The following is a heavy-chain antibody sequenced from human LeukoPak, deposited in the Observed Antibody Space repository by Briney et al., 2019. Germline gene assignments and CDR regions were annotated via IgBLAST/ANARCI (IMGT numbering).Heavy chain of an antibody. V-gene: IGHV3-30*02. CDR2: IRYDGSNG. D-gene: IGHD3-9*01. CDR1: GFTFDTYG. Sequence: GGSLRLSCAASGFTFDTYGMHWVRQAPGKGLEWVALIRYDGSNGYYLESVKGRFTISRDNSKNTLYLQMNSLRAEDMAVYYCAKGARSHVLIFDYWGQGALVTVSS. CDR3: AKGARSHVLIFDY. J-gene: IGHJ4*02.